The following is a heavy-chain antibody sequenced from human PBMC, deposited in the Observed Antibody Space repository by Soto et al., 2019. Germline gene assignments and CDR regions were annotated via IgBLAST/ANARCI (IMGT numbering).Heavy chain of an antibody. CDR3: ARANYDFWSGPAPYYYYYGMDV. CDR1: GGSISSYY. CDR2: IYYSGST. J-gene: IGHJ6*02. D-gene: IGHD3-3*01. V-gene: IGHV4-59*01. Sequence: SETLSLTCTVSGGSISSYYWSWIRQPPGKGLEWIGYIYYSGSTNYNPSLKSRVTISVDTSKNQFSLKLSSVTAADTAVYYCARANYDFWSGPAPYYYYYGMDVWGQGTTVTVSS.